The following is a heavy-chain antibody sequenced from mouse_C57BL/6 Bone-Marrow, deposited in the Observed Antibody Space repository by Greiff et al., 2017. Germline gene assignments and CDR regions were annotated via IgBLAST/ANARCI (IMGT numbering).Heavy chain of an antibody. V-gene: IGHV5-12*01. J-gene: IGHJ1*03. Sequence: EVKLVESGGGLVQPGGSLKLSCAASGFTFSDYYMYWVRQTPEKRLEWVAYISNGGGSTYYPDTVKGRFTISRDNAKNTLYLQMSRLKSEDTAMYYCARHDSIYGYWYFDVWGTGTTVTVSS. CDR3: ARHDSIYGYWYFDV. D-gene: IGHD2-5*01. CDR1: GFTFSDYY. CDR2: ISNGGGST.